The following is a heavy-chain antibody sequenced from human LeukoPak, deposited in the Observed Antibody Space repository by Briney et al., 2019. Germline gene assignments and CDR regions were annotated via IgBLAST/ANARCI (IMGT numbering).Heavy chain of an antibody. CDR1: GFTFSGYG. V-gene: IGHV3-30*02. J-gene: IGHJ4*02. CDR3: AKDLAWGFDY. Sequence: PGGSLRLSCAASGFTFSGYGMHWVRQAPGKGLEWVTFIRYDGSNHNYADSGKGRFTISRDNFKNTLYLQMNSLRPEDTALYYCAKDLAWGFDYWGQGTLVTVSS. D-gene: IGHD7-27*01. CDR2: IRYDGSNH.